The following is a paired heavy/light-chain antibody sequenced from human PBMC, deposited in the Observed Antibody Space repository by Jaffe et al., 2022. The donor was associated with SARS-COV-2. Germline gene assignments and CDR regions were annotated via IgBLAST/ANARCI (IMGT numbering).Heavy chain of an antibody. CDR3: ARESSLPGAYYDSSGYYPGLNYYYGMDV. CDR2: IYTSGST. CDR1: GGSISSGSYY. Sequence: QVQLQESGPGLVKPSQTLSLTCTVSGGSISSGSYYWSWIRQPAGKGLEWIGRIYTSGSTNYNPSLKSRVTISVDTSKNQFSLKLSSVTAADTAVYYCARESSLPGAYYDSSGYYPGLNYYYGMDVWGQGTTVTVSS. J-gene: IGHJ6*02. D-gene: IGHD3-22*01. V-gene: IGHV4-61*02.
Light chain of an antibody. CDR3: QSYDSSLSGSRV. CDR1: SSNIGAGYD. Sequence: QSVLTQPPSVSGAPGQRVTISCTGSSSNIGAGYDVHWYQQLPGTAPKLLIYGNSNRPSGVPDRFSGSKSGTSASLAITGLQAEDEADYYCQSYDSSLSGSRVFGTGTKVTVL. V-gene: IGLV1-40*01. CDR2: GNS. J-gene: IGLJ1*01.